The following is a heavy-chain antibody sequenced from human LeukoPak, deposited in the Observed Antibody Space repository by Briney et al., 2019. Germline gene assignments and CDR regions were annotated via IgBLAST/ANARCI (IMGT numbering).Heavy chain of an antibody. CDR2: IYYSGST. V-gene: IGHV4-59*12. CDR1: GGSISSYY. J-gene: IGHJ3*02. Sequence: PSETLSLTCTVSGGSISSYYWSWIRQPPGKGLEWIGYIYYSGSTNYNPSLKSRVTISVDTSKNQFSLKLSSVTAADTAVYYCARFSSGWLNDAFDIWGQGTMVTVSS. CDR3: ARFSSGWLNDAFDI. D-gene: IGHD6-19*01.